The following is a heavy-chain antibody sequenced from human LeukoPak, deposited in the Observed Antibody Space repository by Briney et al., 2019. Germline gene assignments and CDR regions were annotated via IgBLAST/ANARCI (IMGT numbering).Heavy chain of an antibody. D-gene: IGHD3-10*01. V-gene: IGHV3-74*01. J-gene: IGHJ4*02. CDR3: ARDAEETFITMIRGPFDY. Sequence: PGGSLRLSCAASGSGLTFSSYWMHWVRQGPGKGLVWVSRINSDGTSTIYADSVKGRFTIYRDNAKNKVYLQMNSLRAEDTAVYYCARDAEETFITMIRGPFDYWGQGTLVTVSS. CDR1: GSGLTFSSYW. CDR2: INSDGTST.